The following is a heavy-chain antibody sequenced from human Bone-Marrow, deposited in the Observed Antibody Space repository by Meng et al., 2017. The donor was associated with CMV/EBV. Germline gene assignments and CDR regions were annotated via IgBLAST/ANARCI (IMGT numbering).Heavy chain of an antibody. CDR3: ARGLYYYGSGSWSYGMDV. Sequence: SSVKVSCKASGGTFSSYAISWVRQAHGQGLEWMGGIIPIFGTANYAQTFQGRATITTDESTSTAYMELSSLRSEDTAVYYWARGLYYYGSGSWSYGMDVWGQGTTVTVSS. V-gene: IGHV1-69*05. J-gene: IGHJ6*02. CDR1: GGTFSSYA. CDR2: IIPIFGTA. D-gene: IGHD3-10*01.